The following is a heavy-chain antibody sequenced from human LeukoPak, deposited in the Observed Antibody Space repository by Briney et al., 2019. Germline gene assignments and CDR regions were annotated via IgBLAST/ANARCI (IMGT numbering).Heavy chain of an antibody. CDR2: IYYSGST. CDR3: ARMDGYNDFDY. V-gene: IGHV4-39*01. J-gene: IGHJ4*02. Sequence: KASETLSLTCTVSGGSISSSSYYWGWIRQPPGQGLEGIGSIYYSGSTYYNPSLKSRVTISVDTSKNQFSLKLSSVTAADTAVYYCARMDGYNDFDYWGQGTLVTVSS. D-gene: IGHD5-24*01. CDR1: GGSISSSSYY.